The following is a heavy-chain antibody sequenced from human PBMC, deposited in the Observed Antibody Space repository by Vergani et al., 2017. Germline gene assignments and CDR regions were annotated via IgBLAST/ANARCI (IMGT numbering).Heavy chain of an antibody. J-gene: IGHJ4*02. D-gene: IGHD1-26*01. Sequence: EVQLLESGGSLKQPGGSVRLSCAASGFTFSTYAMHWVRQAPGKGLEWVSALTGGGGSTYYADSFKGRFIISRDNSRDTLYLQMNSLRPEDTATYYCVKDAVSYKNFFDSGGKGTLVTVSS. V-gene: IGHV3-23*01. CDR1: GFTFSTYA. CDR3: VKDAVSYKNFFDS. CDR2: LTGGGGST.